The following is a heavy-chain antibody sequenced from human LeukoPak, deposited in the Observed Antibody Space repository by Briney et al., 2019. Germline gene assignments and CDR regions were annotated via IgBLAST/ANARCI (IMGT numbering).Heavy chain of an antibody. D-gene: IGHD6-19*01. Sequence: KSSETLSLTCTVSGYSISSGYYWGWIRQPPGKGLEWIGSIYHSGSTYYNPSLKSRVTISVDTSKNQFSLKLSSVTAADTAVYYCARNDGYSSGWAEFDYWGQGTLVTVSS. V-gene: IGHV4-38-2*02. J-gene: IGHJ4*02. CDR2: IYHSGST. CDR3: ARNDGYSSGWAEFDY. CDR1: GYSISSGYY.